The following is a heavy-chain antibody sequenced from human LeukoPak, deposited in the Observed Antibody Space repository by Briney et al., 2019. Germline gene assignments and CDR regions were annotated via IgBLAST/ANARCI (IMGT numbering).Heavy chain of an antibody. J-gene: IGHJ6*03. Sequence: SETLSLTCAVYGGSFSGYYWSWIRQPPGKGLEWIGEINHSGSTNYNPSLKSRVTISVDTSKNQFSLKLSSVTAADTAVYYCARRKTTMVRGVIIHYYYYMDVWGKGTTVTISS. D-gene: IGHD3-10*01. V-gene: IGHV4-34*01. CDR3: ARRKTTMVRGVIIHYYYYMDV. CDR1: GGSFSGYY. CDR2: INHSGST.